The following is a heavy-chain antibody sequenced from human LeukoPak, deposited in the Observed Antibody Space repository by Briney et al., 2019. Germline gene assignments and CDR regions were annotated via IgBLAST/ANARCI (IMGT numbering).Heavy chain of an antibody. Sequence: SETLSLTCTVSGGSISSYYWSWIRQPAGKGLEWIGRIYTSGSTNYNPSLKSRVTISVDTTKSQISLRLTSVTAADTGVYHCARLTREDGVDVWGQGTTVTVSS. V-gene: IGHV4-4*07. CDR2: IYTSGST. CDR3: ARLTREDGVDV. J-gene: IGHJ6*02. CDR1: GGSISSYY.